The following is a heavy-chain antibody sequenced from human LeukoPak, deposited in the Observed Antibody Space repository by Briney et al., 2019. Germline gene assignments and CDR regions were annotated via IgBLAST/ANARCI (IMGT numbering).Heavy chain of an antibody. J-gene: IGHJ4*02. CDR3: ASWEKYCSGGSCTDH. CDR1: GGTFSSYA. V-gene: IGHV1-69*05. Sequence: SVKVSCKASGGTFSSYAISWVRQAPGQGLEWMGGIIPIFGTANYAQKFQGRVTITTDESTSTAYMELSSLRSEDTAVYYCASWEKYCSGGSCTDHWGQGTLVTVSS. CDR2: IIPIFGTA. D-gene: IGHD2-15*01.